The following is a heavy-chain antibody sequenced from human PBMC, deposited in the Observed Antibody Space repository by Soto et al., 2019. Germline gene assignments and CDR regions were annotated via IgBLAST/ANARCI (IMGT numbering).Heavy chain of an antibody. CDR1: GVSISSYY. D-gene: IGHD2-2*01. CDR3: AREDIVVVPAAYVEDYYYYYMDV. Sequence: SETLSLTCTVSGVSISSYYWSWIRQPPGKGLEWIGYIYYSGSTNYNPSLKSRVTISVDTSKNQFSLKLSSVTAADTAVYYCAREDIVVVPAAYVEDYYYYYMDVWGKGTTVTVSS. V-gene: IGHV4-59*01. CDR2: IYYSGST. J-gene: IGHJ6*03.